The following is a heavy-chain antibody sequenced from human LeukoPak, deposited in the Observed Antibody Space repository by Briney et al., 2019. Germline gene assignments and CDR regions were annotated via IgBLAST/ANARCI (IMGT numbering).Heavy chain of an antibody. Sequence: GGSLRLSCAASGFTFSSYDMSWVRQVPGKGLEWVSVISSSGGITYYADSVKGRFTISRDNSKNTLYLQMISLRAEDTAVYYCAKFMGALDCWGQGTLVTVSS. CDR2: ISSSGGIT. CDR1: GFTFSSYD. V-gene: IGHV3-23*01. CDR3: AKFMGALDC. J-gene: IGHJ4*02. D-gene: IGHD1-26*01.